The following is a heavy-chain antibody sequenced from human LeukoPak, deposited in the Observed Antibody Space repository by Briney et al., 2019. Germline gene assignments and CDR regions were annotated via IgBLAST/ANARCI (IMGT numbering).Heavy chain of an antibody. D-gene: IGHD6-13*01. CDR1: GYTFTDYY. J-gene: IGHJ6*04. Sequence: GASVKVSCKASGYTFTDYYMHWVRQAPGQGLEWMGWISAYNGNTNYAQKLQGRVTMTTDTSTSTAYMELRGLRSDDTAVYYCARDNSRAPRVLHVWGKGTTVTISS. CDR2: ISAYNGNT. V-gene: IGHV1-18*04. CDR3: ARDNSRAPRVLHV.